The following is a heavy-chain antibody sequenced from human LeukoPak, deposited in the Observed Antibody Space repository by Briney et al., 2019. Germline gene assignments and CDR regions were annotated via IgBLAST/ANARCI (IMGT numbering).Heavy chain of an antibody. CDR3: ARDLGEYSSGWYDYYYGMDV. Sequence: ASVKVSCKASGYTFTSYGISWVRQAPGQGLEWMGWISAYNGNTNYAQKLQGRVTMTTDTSTSTAYMELRSLRSDDTAVYYCARDLGEYSSGWYDYYYGMDVWGQGTTVTVS. CDR1: GYTFTSYG. V-gene: IGHV1-18*01. D-gene: IGHD6-19*01. CDR2: ISAYNGNT. J-gene: IGHJ6*02.